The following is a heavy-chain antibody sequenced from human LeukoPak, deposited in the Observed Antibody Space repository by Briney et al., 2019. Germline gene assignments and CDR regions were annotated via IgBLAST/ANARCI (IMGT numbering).Heavy chain of an antibody. CDR3: ARRITMFGVVIAGWFDP. V-gene: IGHV4-39*01. CDR1: GGSLSSSSYY. D-gene: IGHD3-3*01. Sequence: PSETLSLTCTVYGGSLSSSSYYWGWIRQPPGKGLEWVGSIYYSGSTYYKPSLKSRVTISVDTSKNQFSLKLSFVTAADTAVYYCARRITMFGVVIAGWFDPWGQGTLVTVSS. J-gene: IGHJ5*02. CDR2: IYYSGST.